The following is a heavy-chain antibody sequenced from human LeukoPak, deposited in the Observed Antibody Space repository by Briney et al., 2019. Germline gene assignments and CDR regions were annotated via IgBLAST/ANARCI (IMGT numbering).Heavy chain of an antibody. Sequence: GGSLRLSCSASGFTFSDYDMNWVRQAPGKGLEWVSSISYHSSHVSYGDSVKGRFSISRDNAKNSLYLQMNSLGAEDTAIYYCGRAFPPLRTSSAGDLWGQGILVTASS. D-gene: IGHD3-16*01. J-gene: IGHJ4*02. CDR1: GFTFSDYD. V-gene: IGHV3-21*01. CDR3: GRAFPPLRTSSAGDL. CDR2: ISYHSSHV.